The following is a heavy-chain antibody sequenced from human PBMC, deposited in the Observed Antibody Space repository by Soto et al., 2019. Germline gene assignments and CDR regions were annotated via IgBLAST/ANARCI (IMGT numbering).Heavy chain of an antibody. CDR1: GFTFSSYG. Sequence: QVQLVESGGGVVQPGRSLRLSCAASGFTFSSYGMHWVRQAPGKGLEWVAVIWYDGSNKYYADSVKGRFTISRDNSKNTLYLPMNSLRAEDTAVYYCARGNRYLVYWGQGTLVTVSS. CDR3: ARGNRYLVY. J-gene: IGHJ4*02. V-gene: IGHV3-33*01. D-gene: IGHD1-20*01. CDR2: IWYDGSNK.